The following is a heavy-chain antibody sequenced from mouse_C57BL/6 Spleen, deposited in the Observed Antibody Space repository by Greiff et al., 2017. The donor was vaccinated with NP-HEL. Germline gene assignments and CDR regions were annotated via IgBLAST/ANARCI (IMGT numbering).Heavy chain of an antibody. D-gene: IGHD2-4*01. V-gene: IGHV2-5*01. CDR3: AKYDDYDGAAMDY. Sequence: QVQLQQSGPGLVQPSQNLSITCTVSGFSLTSYGVHWVRQSPGKGLEWLGVIWRGGSTDYNAAFMSRLSTTKDNSKSQVFFKMNSLQADDTAIYYCAKYDDYDGAAMDYWGQGTSVTVSS. CDR2: IWRGGST. J-gene: IGHJ4*01. CDR1: GFSLTSYG.